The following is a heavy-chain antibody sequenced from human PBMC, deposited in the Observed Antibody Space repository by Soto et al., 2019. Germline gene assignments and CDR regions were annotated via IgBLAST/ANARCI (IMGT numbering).Heavy chain of an antibody. CDR3: AREGNLGRWLQPLDF. J-gene: IGHJ4*02. Sequence: SATLSLTCTFAGYSIAVYSWSWVRHPPGKGLEWIGNIHYNGNTKYNPSLKSRVTMSVDTSKNQFSLKLISVTAADTAKYFCAREGNLGRWLQPLDFWGQGTLVTVS. CDR2: IHYNGNT. CDR1: GYSIAVYS. V-gene: IGHV4-59*01. D-gene: IGHD5-12*01.